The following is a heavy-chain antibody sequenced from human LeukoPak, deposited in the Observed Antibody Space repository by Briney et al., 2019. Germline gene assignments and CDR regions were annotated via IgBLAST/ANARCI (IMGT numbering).Heavy chain of an antibody. CDR1: GGSISSYY. CDR3: TREYYGSSGYYNDY. V-gene: IGHV4-59*01. D-gene: IGHD3-22*01. CDR2: IHYTGST. J-gene: IGHJ4*02. Sequence: PSETPSRTCTVAGGSISSYYWSWIRQSPGKGREGIGYIHYTGSTNYNPSLKSRVTISVDTSKNQFSLKLTSVTAADTAVYYCTREYYGSSGYYNDYWGPGALVTVSS.